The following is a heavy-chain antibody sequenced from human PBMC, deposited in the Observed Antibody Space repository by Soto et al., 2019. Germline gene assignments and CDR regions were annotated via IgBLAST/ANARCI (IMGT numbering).Heavy chain of an antibody. D-gene: IGHD3-22*01. CDR1: GFSLRNARMG. V-gene: IGHV2-26*01. CDR3: AQMLAVNYYYYYVDV. J-gene: IGHJ6*03. Sequence: QVTLKESGPVLVNPTETLTLTCTVSGFSLRNARMGVSWIRQPPGKALEWLAHILSSDEKSYNTSLKGRVTLSKDTSKSQVVLTMTYVDPVDTATYFCAQMLAVNYYYYYVDVWGEGTTVTVSS. CDR2: ILSSDEK.